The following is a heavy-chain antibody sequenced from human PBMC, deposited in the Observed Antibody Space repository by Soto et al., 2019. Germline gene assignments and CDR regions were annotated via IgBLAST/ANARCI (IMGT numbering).Heavy chain of an antibody. Sequence: EVQLLESGGGLVQPGGSLRLSCSASGFTFSIYAMSWVRQAPGKGLEWVSAISGSGGSTYYADSVKGRFTISRDNSKNTLYLQMNSLRAEDTAVYYCASNPTFGVYYYGSGSKSGFDYWGQGTLVTVSS. D-gene: IGHD3-10*01. J-gene: IGHJ4*02. CDR1: GFTFSIYA. V-gene: IGHV3-23*01. CDR2: ISGSGGST. CDR3: ASNPTFGVYYYGSGSKSGFDY.